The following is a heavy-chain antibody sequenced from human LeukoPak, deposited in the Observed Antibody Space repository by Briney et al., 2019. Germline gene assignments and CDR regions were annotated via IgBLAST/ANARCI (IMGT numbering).Heavy chain of an antibody. Sequence: GGSLRLPCAASGFTFSSYAMSWVRQAPGKGLEWVSAISGSGGSTYYADSVKGRFTISRDNSKNTLYLQMNSLRAEDTAVYYCAKDLPPFIVVVPAAMEGWFDPWGQGTLVTVSS. V-gene: IGHV3-23*01. D-gene: IGHD2-2*01. CDR2: ISGSGGST. CDR1: GFTFSSYA. J-gene: IGHJ5*02. CDR3: AKDLPPFIVVVPAAMEGWFDP.